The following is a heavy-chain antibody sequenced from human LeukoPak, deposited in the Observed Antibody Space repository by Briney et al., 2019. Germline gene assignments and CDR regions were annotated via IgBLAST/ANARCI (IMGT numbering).Heavy chain of an antibody. V-gene: IGHV1-18*01. CDR1: GYTFTSYG. Sequence: ASVNVSCKASGYTFTSYGISWVRQAPGQGLEWMGWISAYNGNTNYAQKVQGRVTMTTDTSTSTAYMELRSLRSDDTAVYYCASGYGGNSDGGFDPWGQGTLVTVSS. D-gene: IGHD4-23*01. CDR3: ASGYGGNSDGGFDP. J-gene: IGHJ5*02. CDR2: ISAYNGNT.